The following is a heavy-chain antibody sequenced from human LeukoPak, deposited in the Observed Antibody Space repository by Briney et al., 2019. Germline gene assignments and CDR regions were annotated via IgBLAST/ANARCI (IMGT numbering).Heavy chain of an antibody. CDR3: AREVYCSSTSCYLISWFDP. CDR2: IYYSGGT. D-gene: IGHD2-2*01. V-gene: IGHV4-39*07. J-gene: IGHJ5*02. Sequence: SETPSLTCTVSGGSTSSYYWGWIRQPPGKGLEWIGSIYYSGGTYYNPSLKSRVTISVDTSKNQFSLKLSSVTAADTAVYYCAREVYCSSTSCYLISWFDPWGQGTLVTVSS. CDR1: GGSTSSYY.